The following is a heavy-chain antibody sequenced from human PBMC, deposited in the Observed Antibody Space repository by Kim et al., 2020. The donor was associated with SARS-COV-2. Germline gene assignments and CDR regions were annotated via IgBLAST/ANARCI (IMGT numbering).Heavy chain of an antibody. CDR3: ARLGMERWLQFLY. CDR1: GGSISSSSYY. Sequence: SETLSLTCTVSGGSISSSSYYWGWIRQPPGKGLEWIGSIYYSGSTYYNPSLKSRVTISVDTSKNQFSLKLSSVTAADTAVYYCARLGMERWLQFLYWGQGTLVTVSS. J-gene: IGHJ4*02. D-gene: IGHD3-3*01. CDR2: IYYSGST. V-gene: IGHV4-39*01.